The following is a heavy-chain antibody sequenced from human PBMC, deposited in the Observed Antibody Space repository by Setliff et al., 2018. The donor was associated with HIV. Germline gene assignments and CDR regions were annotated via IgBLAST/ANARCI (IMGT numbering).Heavy chain of an antibody. CDR1: GYSINSGFS. J-gene: IGHJ4*02. D-gene: IGHD3-3*01. CDR3: ARTQPDTIFGVVVFDC. CDR2: IYQSGSI. Sequence: SETLSLTCAASGYSINSGFSRAWIRQPPGQGPQWIGSIYQSGSIYYNPSLQSRVTISVDSSKNQFSLRLTTMTAADTAVYYCARTQPDTIFGVVVFDCWGQGKMVTVSS. V-gene: IGHV4-38-2*01.